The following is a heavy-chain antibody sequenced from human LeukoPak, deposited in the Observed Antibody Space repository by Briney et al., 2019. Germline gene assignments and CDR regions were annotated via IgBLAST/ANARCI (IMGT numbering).Heavy chain of an antibody. CDR3: ARAREGAFDI. V-gene: IGHV3-11*04. CDR1: GFNFSDYY. CDR2: ISSSGSTI. D-gene: IGHD1-26*01. Sequence: GGSLRLPCAASGFNFSDYYMSWIRQAPRKGLEGVSYISSSGSTIYYADSVKGRFTIYRDNAKNSLYLQSNSLGAEYTGVYYCARAREGAFDIWGQGTMVTVSS. J-gene: IGHJ3*02.